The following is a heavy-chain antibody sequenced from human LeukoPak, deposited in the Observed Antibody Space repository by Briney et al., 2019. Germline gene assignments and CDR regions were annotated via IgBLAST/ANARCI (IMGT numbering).Heavy chain of an antibody. Sequence: SETLSLTCTVCGGSISSGSYYWSWIRQPAGKGLEWIGRIYTSGSTNYNPSLKSRVTISVDTSKNQFSLKLSSVTAADTAVYYCARFPSFYDLSGATNAFDIWGQGTMVIVSS. D-gene: IGHD2-15*01. CDR2: IYTSGST. V-gene: IGHV4-61*02. CDR1: GGSISSGSYY. J-gene: IGHJ3*02. CDR3: ARFPSFYDLSGATNAFDI.